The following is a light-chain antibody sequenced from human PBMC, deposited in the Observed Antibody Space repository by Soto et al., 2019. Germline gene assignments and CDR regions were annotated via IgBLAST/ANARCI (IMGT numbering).Light chain of an antibody. Sequence: EIVLTQSPGTLSLSPGERVTLSCRASQTVNSLYLAWYQQKPSQAPRLVIYATSNRATGIPDRLSGSGSGTDFTLTISRLEPEDFAGYYCQQYGNSPRYCVGQGTRLEI. J-gene: IGKJ2*03. CDR3: QQYGNSPRYC. V-gene: IGKV3-20*01. CDR1: QTVNSLY. CDR2: ATS.